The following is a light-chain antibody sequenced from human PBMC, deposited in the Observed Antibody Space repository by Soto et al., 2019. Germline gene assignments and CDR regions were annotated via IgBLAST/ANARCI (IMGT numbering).Light chain of an antibody. Sequence: QSALTQPASVSGAPGQSITLSCTGTSSDIGGYDYVSWYQRHPGKAPKLIIYDVNNRPSGVYNRFSGSKSGNTVSLTISGLQAGDEADYYCTSYASGSSHVVFGGGTQLTVL. J-gene: IGLJ2*01. CDR3: TSYASGSSHVV. V-gene: IGLV2-14*01. CDR1: SSDIGGYDY. CDR2: DVN.